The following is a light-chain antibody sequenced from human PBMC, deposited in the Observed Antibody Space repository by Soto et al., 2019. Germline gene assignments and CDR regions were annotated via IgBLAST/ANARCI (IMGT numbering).Light chain of an antibody. CDR1: QSVSSNY. J-gene: IGKJ3*01. CDR2: GAS. Sequence: EIVLTQSPGTLSLSPGERATLSCRASQSVSSNYLAWYRQKPGQAPRLLIYGASSRASGTPDRFSGSASGTDFTLTISRLEPEDFVVYYCQQYGDSPFTFGPGTKVDIK. CDR3: QQYGDSPFT. V-gene: IGKV3-20*01.